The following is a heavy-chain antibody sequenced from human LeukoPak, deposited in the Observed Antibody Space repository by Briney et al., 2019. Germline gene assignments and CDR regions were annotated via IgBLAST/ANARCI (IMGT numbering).Heavy chain of an antibody. J-gene: IGHJ4*02. CDR3: ARDLDPYCSGGSCYSVFGY. V-gene: IGHV3-33*01. D-gene: IGHD2-15*01. CDR1: GFTFSSYG. CDR2: IWYDGSNK. Sequence: GGSLRLSCAASGFTFSSYGMHSVRQAPGKGLEWVAVIWYDGSNKYYADSVKGRFTISRDNSRNTLYLQMNSLRAEDTAVYYCARDLDPYCSGGSCYSVFGYWGQGTLVTVSS.